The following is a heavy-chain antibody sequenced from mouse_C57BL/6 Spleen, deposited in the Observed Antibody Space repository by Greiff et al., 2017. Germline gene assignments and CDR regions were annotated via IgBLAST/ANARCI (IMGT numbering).Heavy chain of an antibody. J-gene: IGHJ2*01. V-gene: IGHV5-17*01. CDR3: ARGLYQYYFDY. CDR1: GFTFSDYG. Sequence: EVKLMESGGGLVKPGGSLKLSCAASGFTFSDYGMHWVRQAPEKGLEWVAYISSGSSTIYYADTVKGRFTISRDNAKNTLFLQMTRLRSEDTAMYYCARGLYQYYFDYWGQGTTLTVSS. D-gene: IGHD2-12*01. CDR2: ISSGSSTI.